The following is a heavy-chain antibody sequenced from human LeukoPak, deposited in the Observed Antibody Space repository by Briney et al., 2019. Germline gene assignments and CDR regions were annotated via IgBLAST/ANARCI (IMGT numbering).Heavy chain of an antibody. Sequence: GGSLRLSCAASGFTFSAYEMNWVRQAPGKGLEWVPYITADGTNKYDADSVKGRFTISRDNAKNSLYLQMNSLRVDDTAIYYCAREVEWELPDYWGQGTLVTVSS. CDR1: GFTFSAYE. D-gene: IGHD1-26*01. V-gene: IGHV3-48*03. CDR3: AREVEWELPDY. CDR2: ITADGTNK. J-gene: IGHJ4*02.